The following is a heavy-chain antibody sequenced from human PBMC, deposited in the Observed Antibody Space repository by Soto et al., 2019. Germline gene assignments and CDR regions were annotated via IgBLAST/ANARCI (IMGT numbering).Heavy chain of an antibody. J-gene: IGHJ6*02. CDR2: IWYDGSNK. Sequence: GGSLRLSCAASGFTFSSYGMHWVRQAPGKGLEWVAVIWYDGSNKYYADSVKGRLTISRDNSKNTLYLQMNSLRAEDTAVYYCARDGHPNWGTGLDYYYGMDVWGQGTTVTVSS. D-gene: IGHD7-27*01. CDR3: ARDGHPNWGTGLDYYYGMDV. CDR1: GFTFSSYG. V-gene: IGHV3-33*01.